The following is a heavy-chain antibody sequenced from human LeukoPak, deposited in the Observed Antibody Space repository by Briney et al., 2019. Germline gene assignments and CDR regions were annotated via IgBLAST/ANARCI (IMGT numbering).Heavy chain of an antibody. V-gene: IGHV4-34*01. CDR1: GGSFSGYY. D-gene: IGHD3-3*01. CDR3: ARTYYDFWSGYSSIPTYYFDY. CDR2: INHSGST. J-gene: IGHJ4*02. Sequence: SETLSLTCAVYGGSFSGYYWSWIRQPPGKGLEWIGEINHSGSTNYNPSLKSRVTISVDTSKNQFSLKLSSVTVADTAVYYCARTYYDFWSGYSSIPTYYFDYWGQGTLVTVSS.